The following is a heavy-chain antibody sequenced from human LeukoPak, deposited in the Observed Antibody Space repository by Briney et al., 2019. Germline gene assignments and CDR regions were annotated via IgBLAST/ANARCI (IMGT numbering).Heavy chain of an antibody. D-gene: IGHD1-7*01. J-gene: IGHJ4*02. CDR3: ARITGTNLHY. CDR1: GYSISSGYY. V-gene: IGHV4-38-2*01. CDR2: IYHSGST. Sequence: SETLSLTCAVPGYSISSGYYWGWIRQPPGKGLEWIGSIYHSGSTYYNPSLKSRVTISVDTSKNQFSLKLSSVTAADTAVYYCARITGTNLHYWGQGTLVTVSS.